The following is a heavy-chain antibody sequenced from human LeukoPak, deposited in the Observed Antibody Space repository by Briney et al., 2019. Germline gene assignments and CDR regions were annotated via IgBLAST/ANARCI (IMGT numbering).Heavy chain of an antibody. CDR2: MYYSGVT. CDR1: GASIGAYY. J-gene: IGHJ4*02. CDR3: ASQFGVRYFDY. V-gene: IGHV4-59*08. Sequence: SETLSLTCTVSGASIGAYYWTWIRQPPGKGLEWVGYMYYSGVTNYNPSLKSRVTISADTSKNQISPKLSSVTAADTALYYCASQFGVRYFDYWGQGTLVTVSS. D-gene: IGHD3-10*01.